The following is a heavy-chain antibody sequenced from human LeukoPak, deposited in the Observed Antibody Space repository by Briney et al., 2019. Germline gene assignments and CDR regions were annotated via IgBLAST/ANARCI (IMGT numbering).Heavy chain of an antibody. V-gene: IGHV1-69-2*01. CDR3: ATLESEGY. D-gene: IGHD3-3*01. J-gene: IGHJ4*02. CDR1: GYTFTDYY. CDR2: VDPEDHGI. Sequence: ATVKISCKVSGYTFTDYYIHWVQQAPGKGPEWMGRVDPEDHGIIYAEKFQGRVTITADTSTGTAYMQLSSLRSEDTAVYYCATLESEGYWGQGTLVTVSS.